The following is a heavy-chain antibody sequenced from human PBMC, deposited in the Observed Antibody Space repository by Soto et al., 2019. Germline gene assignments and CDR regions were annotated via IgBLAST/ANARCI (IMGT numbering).Heavy chain of an antibody. Sequence: QVQLVQSGAEVKKPGASVKVSCKASGYTFTSYGISWVRQAPGQGLEWMGWISAYNGNTNYAQKLQGXVXXXTXXSTSTAYMELRSLRSDDTAVYYCASDWAAAGPFDYWGQGTLVTVSS. J-gene: IGHJ4*02. CDR2: ISAYNGNT. CDR1: GYTFTSYG. CDR3: ASDWAAAGPFDY. D-gene: IGHD6-13*01. V-gene: IGHV1-18*01.